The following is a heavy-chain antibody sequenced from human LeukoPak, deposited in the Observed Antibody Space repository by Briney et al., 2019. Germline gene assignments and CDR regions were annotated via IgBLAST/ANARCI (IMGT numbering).Heavy chain of an antibody. CDR1: GFTFSSYA. J-gene: IGHJ4*02. CDR3: ARSVGGYYDSSGVDY. V-gene: IGHV3-30*04. Sequence: GGSLRLSCAASGFTFSSYAMHWVRQAPGKGLEWVAVISYDGSNKYYADSVKGRFTISGDNSKNTLYLQMNSLRAEDTAVYYCARSVGGYYDSSGVDYWGQGTLVTVSS. D-gene: IGHD3-22*01. CDR2: ISYDGSNK.